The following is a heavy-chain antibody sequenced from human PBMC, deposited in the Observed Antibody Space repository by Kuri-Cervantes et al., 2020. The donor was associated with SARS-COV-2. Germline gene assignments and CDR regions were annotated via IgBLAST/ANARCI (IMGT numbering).Heavy chain of an antibody. V-gene: IGHV3-30*02. Sequence: GGSLSLSCAASGFTFSSYGMHWVRRAPGKGLEWVAFIRYDGSNKYYADSVKGRFTISRDNSKNTLYLQMNSLRAEDTAVYYCAKDKQGNHDYWGQGTLVTVSS. CDR2: IRYDGSNK. J-gene: IGHJ4*02. CDR1: GFTFSSYG. CDR3: AKDKQGNHDY. D-gene: IGHD4-23*01.